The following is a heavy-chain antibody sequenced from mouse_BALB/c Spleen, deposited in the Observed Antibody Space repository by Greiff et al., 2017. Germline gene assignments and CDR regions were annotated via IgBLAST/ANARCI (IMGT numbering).Heavy chain of an antibody. CDR2: ISSGGST. J-gene: IGHJ3*01. CDR3: ERGREYYGRRPVWFAY. V-gene: IGHV5-6-5*01. D-gene: IGHD1-1*01. Sequence: EVKLVESGGGLVKPGGSLKLSCAASGFTFSSYAMSWVRQTPEKRLEWVASISSGGSTYYPDSVKGRFTISRDNARNILYLQMSSLRSEDTAMYYWERGREYYGRRPVWFAYWGQGNLGTVSA. CDR1: GFTFSSYA.